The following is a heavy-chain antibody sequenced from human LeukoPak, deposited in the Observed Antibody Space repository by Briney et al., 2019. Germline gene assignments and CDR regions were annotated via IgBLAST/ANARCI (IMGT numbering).Heavy chain of an antibody. V-gene: IGHV1-2*02. CDR2: INPNSGGT. Sequence: ASVKVSCKASGYTFTGYYIHWVRQAPGQGLEWMGWINPNSGGTNYAQKFQGRVTMTRDTSIGTAYMELSSLRSDDTAVYYCARPYYESSGLYVDAFDIWGQGTMDTVSS. D-gene: IGHD3-22*01. J-gene: IGHJ3*02. CDR1: GYTFTGYY. CDR3: ARPYYESSGLYVDAFDI.